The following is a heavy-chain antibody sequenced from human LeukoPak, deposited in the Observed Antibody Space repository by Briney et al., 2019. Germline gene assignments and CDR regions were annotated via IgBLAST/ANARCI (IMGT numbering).Heavy chain of an antibody. V-gene: IGHV4-31*03. CDR2: IYYSGST. J-gene: IGHJ6*02. D-gene: IGHD3-22*01. CDR3: ARGVTRGYYDSSGYWPYYYYGMDV. Sequence: PSETLSLTCTVSGGSISSGGYYWSWIRQHPGKGLEWIGYIYYSGSTYYNPSLKSRVTISVDTSKNQFSLKLSSVTAADTAVYYCARGVTRGYYDSSGYWPYYYYGMDVWGQGTTVTVSS. CDR1: GGSISSGGYY.